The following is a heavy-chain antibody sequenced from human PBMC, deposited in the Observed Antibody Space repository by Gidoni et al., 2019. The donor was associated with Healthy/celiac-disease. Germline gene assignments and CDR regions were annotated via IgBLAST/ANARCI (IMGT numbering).Heavy chain of an antibody. CDR3: ARERSIAVAGHDAFDI. V-gene: IGHV4-39*07. D-gene: IGHD6-19*01. J-gene: IGHJ3*02. CDR1: GGSISSSSYY. Sequence: QLQLQESGPGLVKPSETLSLTCTVSGGSISSSSYYWGWIRQPPGKGLEWIGSIYYSGSTYYNPSLKSRVTISVDTSKNQFSLKLSSVTAADTAVYYCARERSIAVAGHDAFDIWGQGTMVTVSS. CDR2: IYYSGST.